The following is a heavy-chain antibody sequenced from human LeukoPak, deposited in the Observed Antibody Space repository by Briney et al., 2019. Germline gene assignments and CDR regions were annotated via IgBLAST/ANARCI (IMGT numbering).Heavy chain of an antibody. Sequence: GGSLRLSCAASGFTFSSYAMHWVRQAPGKGLEYVSAISSNGGSTYYADSVKGRFTISRDNSKNTLYLQMGSLRAEDMAVYYYARDSFADAFDIWGQGTMVTVSS. V-gene: IGHV3-64*02. CDR1: GFTFSSYA. J-gene: IGHJ3*02. CDR3: ARDSFADAFDI. D-gene: IGHD3-16*01. CDR2: ISSNGGST.